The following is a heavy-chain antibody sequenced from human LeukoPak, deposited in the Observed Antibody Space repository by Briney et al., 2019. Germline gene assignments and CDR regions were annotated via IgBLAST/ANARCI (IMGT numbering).Heavy chain of an antibody. Sequence: GGSLRLSCAASGFTFSTYWMNWFRQTPGKGLQWVANINPDGSEKYYVDSVKGRFTISRDNAKNSLYLQMNSLRAEDTAVYYCARTYAYDATGDRGHWGQGTLVTVSS. V-gene: IGHV3-7*01. J-gene: IGHJ4*02. CDR1: GFTFSTYW. CDR2: INPDGSEK. D-gene: IGHD3-16*01. CDR3: ARTYAYDATGDRGH.